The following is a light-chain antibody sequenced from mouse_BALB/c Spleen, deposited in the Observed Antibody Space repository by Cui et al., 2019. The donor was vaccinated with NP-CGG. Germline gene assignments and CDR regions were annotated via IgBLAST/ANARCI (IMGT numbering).Light chain of an antibody. J-gene: IGLJ1*01. CDR2: GTN. V-gene: IGLV1*01. Sequence: QAVVTPESPLTTSPGETVTLTCRSNTGAVTTSNYANWVQEKPDHLFTGLIGGTNNRAPGVPARFSGSLIGDKAALTITGAQTEDEAIYFCALWYSNHWVFGGGTKLTVL. CDR1: TGAVTTSNY. CDR3: ALWYSNHWV.